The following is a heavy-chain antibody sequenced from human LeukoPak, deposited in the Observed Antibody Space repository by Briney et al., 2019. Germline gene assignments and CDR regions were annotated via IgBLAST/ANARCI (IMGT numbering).Heavy chain of an antibody. D-gene: IGHD2-21*02. CDR1: GGSFSGYY. J-gene: IGHJ4*02. CDR2: INHSGST. CDR3: ARDAGGDDSSYFDH. Sequence: SETLSLTCAVYGGSFSGYYWSWIRQPPGKGLEWIGEINHSGSTNYNPSLKSRVTISVDTSKNQFSLKLSSVTAEDTAVYYCARDAGGDDSSYFDHWGQGTLLTVSS. V-gene: IGHV4-34*01.